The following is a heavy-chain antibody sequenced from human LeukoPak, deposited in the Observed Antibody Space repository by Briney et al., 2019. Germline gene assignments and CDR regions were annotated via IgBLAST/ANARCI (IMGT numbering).Heavy chain of an antibody. CDR2: IYANGNT. J-gene: IGHJ4*02. CDR1: GFTVSGNY. D-gene: IGHD6-19*01. V-gene: IGHV3-53*01. CDR3: ARGKSSGWYYFDY. Sequence: GGSLRLSCAVSGFTVSGNYITWVRQAPGKGLEWVSVIYANGNTYYADSMQGRLTISRDKSKNTVFLQMNSLRAEDTAMYYCARGKSSGWYYFDYWGQGTLVTVSS.